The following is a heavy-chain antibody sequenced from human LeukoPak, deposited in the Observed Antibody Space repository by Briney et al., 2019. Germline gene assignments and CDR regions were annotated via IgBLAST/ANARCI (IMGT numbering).Heavy chain of an antibody. Sequence: PGGSLRLSRVASGFTFSSYSMNWVRQAPGKGLEWVSSISSGSSYIYYADSVKGRFTISRDNAKDSLYLQMNSLRAEDTAVYYCARLSYSITDYWGQGTLVTVSS. CDR1: GFTFSSYS. D-gene: IGHD6-13*01. CDR2: ISSGSSYI. CDR3: ARLSYSITDY. J-gene: IGHJ4*02. V-gene: IGHV3-21*01.